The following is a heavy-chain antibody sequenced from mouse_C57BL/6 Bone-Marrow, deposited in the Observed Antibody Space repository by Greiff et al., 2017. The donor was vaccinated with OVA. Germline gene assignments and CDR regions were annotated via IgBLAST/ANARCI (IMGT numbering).Heavy chain of an antibody. D-gene: IGHD1-1*01. CDR1: GFTFSSYA. CDR3: AREDYGSSYLYWYFDV. CDR2: ISDGGSYT. J-gene: IGHJ1*03. V-gene: IGHV5-4*01. Sequence: EVQGVDSGGGLVKPGGSLTLSCAASGFTFSSYAMSWVRQTPEKRLVWVATISDGGSYTYYPDNVKGRFTISRDNAKHNLYLQMSHLKSEDTAMYYCAREDYGSSYLYWYFDVWGTGTTVTVSS.